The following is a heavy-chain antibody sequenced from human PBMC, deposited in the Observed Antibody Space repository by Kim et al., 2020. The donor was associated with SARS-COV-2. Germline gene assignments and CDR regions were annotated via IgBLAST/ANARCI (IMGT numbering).Heavy chain of an antibody. Sequence: SETLSLTCTVSGGSISSSSYYWGWIRQPPGKGLEWIGSIYYSGSTDYNPSLKSRVTISVDTSKNQFSRKLSSVTAADTAVYYCARDWRITMVRGETSFDYWGQGTLVTVSS. CDR3: ARDWRITMVRGETSFDY. CDR2: IYYSGST. J-gene: IGHJ4*02. D-gene: IGHD3-10*01. V-gene: IGHV4-39*07. CDR1: GGSISSSSYY.